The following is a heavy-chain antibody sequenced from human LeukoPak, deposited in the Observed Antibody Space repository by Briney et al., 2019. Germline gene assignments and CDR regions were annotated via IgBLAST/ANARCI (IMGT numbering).Heavy chain of an antibody. CDR2: IDTHNGNT. Sequence: ASVKVSCKASGYTFKSYGITWGRQAPGQGLEWMGWIDTHNGNTNYSQRLQGRVSMTTDSSTTTAYMELRSLTPDATAVFYCARSDAGIFDYWGQGTLVTVSS. CDR3: ARSDAGIFDY. V-gene: IGHV1-18*01. D-gene: IGHD1-26*01. J-gene: IGHJ4*02. CDR1: GYTFKSYG.